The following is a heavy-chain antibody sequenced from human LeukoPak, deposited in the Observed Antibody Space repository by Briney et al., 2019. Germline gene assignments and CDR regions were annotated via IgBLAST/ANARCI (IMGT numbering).Heavy chain of an antibody. CDR3: ARHARLRTFDY. V-gene: IGHV4-59*08. D-gene: IGHD4-17*01. J-gene: IGHJ4*02. Sequence: SETLSLTCTVSGGSFSNYYWSWIRQPPGKGLEWIGYMSYSGSTKYSPSLKSRVAISVDTSKNQFSLKMTSVTAADTAVYYCARHARLRTFDYWGQGTLVTVSS. CDR2: MSYSGST. CDR1: GGSFSNYY.